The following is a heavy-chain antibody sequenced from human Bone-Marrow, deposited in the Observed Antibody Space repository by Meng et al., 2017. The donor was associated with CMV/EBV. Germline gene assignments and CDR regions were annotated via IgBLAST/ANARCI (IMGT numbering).Heavy chain of an antibody. CDR3: ARVIRGYERVDY. V-gene: IGHV1-69*05. CDR2: IIPIFGTA. J-gene: IGHJ4*02. Sequence: SVKVSCKASGGTFSSYAISWVRQAPGQGLEWMGGIIPIFGTANYAQKFQGRVTITTDESTSTAYMELSSLRSEDTAVYYCARVIRGYERVDYWGQGTLVTVSS. D-gene: IGHD5-12*01. CDR1: GGTFSSYA.